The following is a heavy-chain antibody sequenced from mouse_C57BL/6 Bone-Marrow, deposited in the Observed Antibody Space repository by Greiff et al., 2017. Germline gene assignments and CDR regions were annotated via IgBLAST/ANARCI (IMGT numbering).Heavy chain of an antibody. Sequence: VQLQQSGAELVRPGASVKLSCTASGFTITDYYMHWVKQRPEQGLEWIGCIDPENGGTDYESKFKGKAMITADKSSNTAYLQLSSLTSEDAAVYYCTRSNGDYAIDFAGRGKGALVTV. D-gene: IGHD2-13*01. CDR2: IDPENGGT. CDR1: GFTITDYY. V-gene: IGHV14-4*01. CDR3: TRSNGDYAIDFAG. J-gene: IGHJ3*01.